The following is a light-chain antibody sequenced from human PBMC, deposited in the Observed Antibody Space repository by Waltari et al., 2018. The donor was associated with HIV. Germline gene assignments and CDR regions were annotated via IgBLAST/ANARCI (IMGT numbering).Light chain of an antibody. CDR2: EAS. V-gene: IGKV3-15*01. J-gene: IGKJ3*01. Sequence: ESLMAQSPDTLSLSPGERATLSCRASQNVSSHLAWYQQRPGQTPRLLMYEASTRATDVPVRFSGSGYGSEFYLTISSLQSEDIGVYFCQQYSEWPLTFGPGTRLNIK. CDR1: QNVSSH. CDR3: QQYSEWPLT.